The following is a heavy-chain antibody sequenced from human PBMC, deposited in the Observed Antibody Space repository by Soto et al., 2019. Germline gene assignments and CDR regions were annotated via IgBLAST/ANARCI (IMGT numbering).Heavy chain of an antibody. D-gene: IGHD3-16*01. CDR3: ARVTRIMITLGGLGIDY. J-gene: IGHJ4*02. CDR2: IWDDGSNK. V-gene: IGHV3-33*01. Sequence: QVQLVESGGGVVQPGRSLRLSCAASGFTFSSYGMHWVRQAPGKGLEWVAVIWDDGSNKYYADSVKGRFTISRDNSKNTLYLQMNSLRAEDTAVYYCARVTRIMITLGGLGIDYWGQGNLVTVSS. CDR1: GFTFSSYG.